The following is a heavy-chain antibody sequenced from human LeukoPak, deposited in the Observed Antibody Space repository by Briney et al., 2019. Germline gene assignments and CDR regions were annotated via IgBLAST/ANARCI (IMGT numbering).Heavy chain of an antibody. CDR2: LKQDGTVK. J-gene: IGHJ5*02. CDR3: VRTEGFDP. CDR1: GFTFSSYA. V-gene: IGHV3-7*01. Sequence: GGSLRLSCAASGFTFSSYAMSWVRQAPGMGLEWVANLKQDGTVKYYADSVEGRFTISRDNAKNSLYLQMDSLTADDTAFYYCVRTEGFDPWGQGTLVTVSS.